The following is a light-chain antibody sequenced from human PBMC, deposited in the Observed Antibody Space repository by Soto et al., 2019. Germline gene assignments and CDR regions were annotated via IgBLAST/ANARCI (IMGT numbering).Light chain of an antibody. CDR2: DVS. Sequence: QSVLTQPASVSGSPGQPITISCTGTSSDVGGYNYVSWYQQHPGKAPKVMIYDVSNRLSGVSNRFSGSKSGNTASLTFSWLQAEDEADYYCNSCTTSSTYVFGTGTKVTV. CDR3: NSCTTSSTYV. J-gene: IGLJ1*01. CDR1: SSDVGGYNY. V-gene: IGLV2-14*01.